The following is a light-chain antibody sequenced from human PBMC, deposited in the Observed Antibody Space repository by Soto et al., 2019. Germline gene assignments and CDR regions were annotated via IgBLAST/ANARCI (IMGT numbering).Light chain of an antibody. CDR3: CSYAGSSGYV. J-gene: IGLJ1*01. CDR2: EGS. CDR1: SSDVGHYNL. Sequence: QSALTQPASVSGSPGQAITISCTGTSSDVGHYNLVPWYQQHPGKAPKLMIHEGSKRPSGVSDRFSGSKSGNTASLTISGLQAEDEAGYYCCSYAGSSGYVFGTGTKLTVL. V-gene: IGLV2-23*01.